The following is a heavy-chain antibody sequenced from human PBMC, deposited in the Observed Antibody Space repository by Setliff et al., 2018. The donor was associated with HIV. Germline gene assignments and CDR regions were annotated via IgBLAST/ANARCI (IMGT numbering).Heavy chain of an antibody. J-gene: IGHJ6*03. CDR1: GFTFSSYA. V-gene: IGHV3-23*01. CDR2: ISGGGAST. CDR3: ARGTDYDLWTYYYYMDV. Sequence: PGGSLRLSCVASGFTFSSYAMSWVRQAPGKGLEWVSGISGGGASTYYADSVKGRFTVSRDNSKSTLYLQMNSLRAEDTATYYCARGTDYDLWTYYYYMDVWGKGTTVTVSS. D-gene: IGHD3-3*01.